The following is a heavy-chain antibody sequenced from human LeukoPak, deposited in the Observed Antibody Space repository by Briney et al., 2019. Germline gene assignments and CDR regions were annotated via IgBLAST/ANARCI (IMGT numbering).Heavy chain of an antibody. CDR1: GYTFTRYD. V-gene: IGHV1-8*03. CDR2: MNPNSGNT. D-gene: IGHD2-21*01. J-gene: IGHJ6*03. CDR3: ARGGIPYYYYYYMDV. Sequence: GASVKVSCKASGYTFTRYDIHWVRQATGQGLEWMGWMNPNSGNTGYAQKFQARVTITRNTSISTAYMELSSLRSEDTAVYYCARGGIPYYYYYYMDVWGKGTTVTVSS.